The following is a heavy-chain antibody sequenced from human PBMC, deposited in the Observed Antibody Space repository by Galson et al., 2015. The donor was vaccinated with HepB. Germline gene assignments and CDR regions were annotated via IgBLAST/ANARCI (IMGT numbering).Heavy chain of an antibody. J-gene: IGHJ4*02. CDR2: ISSSSSTI. V-gene: IGHV3-48*01. D-gene: IGHD3-22*01. CDR3: AREPNYDISSYYFDY. Sequence: SLRLSCAASGFTFSNYPMNWVRQAPGKGLEWVSYISSSSSTIYYADSVKGRFTISRDNAKSSLCLQMNSLRAEDTAVYYCAREPNYDISSYYFDYWGQGTLVTVSS. CDR1: GFTFSNYP.